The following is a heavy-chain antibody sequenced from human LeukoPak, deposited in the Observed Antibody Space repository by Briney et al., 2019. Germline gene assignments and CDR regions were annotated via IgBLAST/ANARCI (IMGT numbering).Heavy chain of an antibody. J-gene: IGHJ6*02. CDR1: GGSFSGYY. CDR3: ARHDYSYYGMDV. Sequence: PSETLSLTCAVYGGSFSGYYWSWIRQPPGKGLEWIGEINHSGSTNYNPSLKSRGTISVDTSKNQFSLKLSSVTAADTAVYYCARHDYSYYGMDVWGQGTTVTVSS. CDR2: INHSGST. V-gene: IGHV4-34*01.